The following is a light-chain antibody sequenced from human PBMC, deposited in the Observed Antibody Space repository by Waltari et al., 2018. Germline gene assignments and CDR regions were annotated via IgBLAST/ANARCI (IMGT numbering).Light chain of an antibody. J-gene: IGLJ1*01. CDR3: SSYASSGTLV. Sequence: QSALTQPASVSGSPGQSITISCPGTISDVGGYIFASWYQVHPGKVPKLIIYEVNRRPSGVSNRFSGSKSGNTASLTISGLQAEDEADFYCSSYASSGTLVFGSGTKVTVL. CDR2: EVN. CDR1: ISDVGGYIF. V-gene: IGLV2-14*01.